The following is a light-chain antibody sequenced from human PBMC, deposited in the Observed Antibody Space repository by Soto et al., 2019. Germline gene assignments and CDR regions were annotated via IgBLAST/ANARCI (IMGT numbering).Light chain of an antibody. J-gene: IGKJ2*01. CDR2: WAS. V-gene: IGKV4-1*01. CDR1: QSVLYSSNNKNY. Sequence: DIVMTQSPDSLAVSLGERATINCKSSQSVLYSSNNKNYLAWYQQKPGQPPKLLIYWASTRESGVPDRFSGSGSWTDFALTISSRQAEDVAVYYCQQYYSTPPTFGQGTKREIK. CDR3: QQYYSTPPT.